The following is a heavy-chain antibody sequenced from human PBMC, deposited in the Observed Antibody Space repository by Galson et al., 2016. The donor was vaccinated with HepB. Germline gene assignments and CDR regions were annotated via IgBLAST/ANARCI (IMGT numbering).Heavy chain of an antibody. V-gene: IGHV4-39*01. CDR2: IFYSGST. CDR3: ARQTRWNFAYFHY. Sequence: SETLSLTCTVSGGSISNSNFYWGWIRQPPGKGLEWIGTIFYSGSTYYGPSLMSRVTIFVDTAKNQFSLRLTSVTAADTAVYYCARQTRWNFAYFHYWGQGTLVTVSS. CDR1: GGSISNSNFY. D-gene: IGHD1-7*01. J-gene: IGHJ4*02.